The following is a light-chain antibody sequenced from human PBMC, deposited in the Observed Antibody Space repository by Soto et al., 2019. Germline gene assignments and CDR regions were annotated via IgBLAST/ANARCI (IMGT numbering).Light chain of an antibody. V-gene: IGKV3D-20*02. J-gene: IGKJ5*01. CDR1: QSVSSSY. CDR2: DAS. CDR3: QQRSEWPIT. Sequence: EIVLTQSPGTLSLSPGKRATLSCRASQSVSSSYLAWYQQKPGQAPRLFIYDASNRATGIPARFSGSGSGTDFTLTIGSLEPEDFAVYYCQQRSEWPITFGQGTRLEIK.